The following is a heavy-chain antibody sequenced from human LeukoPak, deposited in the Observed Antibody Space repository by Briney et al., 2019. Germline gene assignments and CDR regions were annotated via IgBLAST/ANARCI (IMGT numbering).Heavy chain of an antibody. V-gene: IGHV3-13*01. D-gene: IGHD3-3*01. CDR1: GFTFSRYD. Sequence: RPGGSLRLSCAASGFTFSRYDMHWVRQATGKGLEWVSAIGTVGDSYYPGSVKGRFTISRENAKNSLYLQMNSLRAGDTAVYYCARGFLGDAFDIWGQGTMVTVSS. CDR2: IGTVGDS. CDR3: ARGFLGDAFDI. J-gene: IGHJ3*02.